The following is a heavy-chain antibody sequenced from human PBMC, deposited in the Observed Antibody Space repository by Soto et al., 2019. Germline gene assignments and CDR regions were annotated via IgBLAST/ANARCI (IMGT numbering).Heavy chain of an antibody. CDR2: ISGSGGST. V-gene: IGHV3-23*01. J-gene: IGHJ6*02. CDR3: EKDPSRSCSSTSCYYYYYYGMDV. CDR1: GFTFSSYA. D-gene: IGHD2-2*01. Sequence: GGSLRLSCAASGFTFSSYAMSWVRQAPGKGLEWVSAISGSGGSTYYADSVKGRFTISRDNSKNTLYLQMNSLRAEDTAVYYCEKDPSRSCSSTSCYYYYYYGMDVWGQGTTVTVS.